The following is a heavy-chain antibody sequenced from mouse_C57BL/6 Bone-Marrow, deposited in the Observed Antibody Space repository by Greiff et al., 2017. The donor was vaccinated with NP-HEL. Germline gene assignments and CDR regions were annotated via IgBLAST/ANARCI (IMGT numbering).Heavy chain of an antibody. CDR1: GFSLTSSG. Sequence: VQLQQSGPGLVQPSQSLSITCTVSGFSLTSSGVHWVRQSPGKGLEWLGVIWRGGSTDYNAAFMSRLSITKDNSKSQVFCKMNSLQADDTAIYYCAKTYDYDWYFDVWGTGTTVTVSS. J-gene: IGHJ1*03. CDR2: IWRGGST. CDR3: AKTYDYDWYFDV. V-gene: IGHV2-5*01. D-gene: IGHD2-4*01.